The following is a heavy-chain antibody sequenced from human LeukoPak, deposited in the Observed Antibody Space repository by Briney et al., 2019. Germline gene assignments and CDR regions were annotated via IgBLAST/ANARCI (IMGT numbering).Heavy chain of an antibody. Sequence: ASVKASCKASGYTFTGYYMHWVRQAPGQGLEWMGWINPNSGGTNYAQKFQGRVTMTRDTSISTAYMELSRLRSDDTAVYYCARGEANWYDAFDIWGQGTMVTVSS. CDR3: ARGEANWYDAFDI. CDR1: GYTFTGYY. J-gene: IGHJ3*02. V-gene: IGHV1-2*02. D-gene: IGHD7-27*01. CDR2: INPNSGGT.